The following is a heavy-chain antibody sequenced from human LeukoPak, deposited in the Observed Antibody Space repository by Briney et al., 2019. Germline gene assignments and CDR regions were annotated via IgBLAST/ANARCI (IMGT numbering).Heavy chain of an antibody. D-gene: IGHD6-19*01. CDR3: AREGSVAGSSSPIGYYFDY. V-gene: IGHV1-46*01. CDR1: GYTFTSYY. J-gene: IGHJ4*02. CDR2: INPSGGGT. Sequence: GASVKVSCKASGYTFTSYYMHWVRQAPGQGPEWMGIINPSGGGTSYAQKFQGRVTMTRDTSTSTVHMELSSLRSEDTAVYYCAREGSVAGSSSPIGYYFDYWGQGALVTVSS.